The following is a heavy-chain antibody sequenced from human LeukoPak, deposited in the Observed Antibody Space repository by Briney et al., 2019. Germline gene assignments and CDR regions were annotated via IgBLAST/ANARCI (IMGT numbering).Heavy chain of an antibody. J-gene: IGHJ4*02. Sequence: SETLSLTCTVSGGSISSYYWSWIRQPPGKGLEWIGYIYYSGSTNYNPSLKSRVTISVDTSKNQFSLKLSSVTAADTAVYYCARSPLYSYGSGSYWAPFDYWGQGTLVTVSS. CDR3: ARSPLYSYGSGSYWAPFDY. CDR2: IYYSGST. CDR1: GGSISSYY. D-gene: IGHD3-10*01. V-gene: IGHV4-59*01.